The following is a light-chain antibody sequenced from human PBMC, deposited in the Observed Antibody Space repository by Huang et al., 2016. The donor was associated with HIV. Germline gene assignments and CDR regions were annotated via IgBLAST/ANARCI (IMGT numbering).Light chain of an antibody. Sequence: EVVLTQSPATLSLSPGGRATLSCRASQSVTNYLAWYQQKPGQPPRLLIYDASNRATGVPARFSGSGSGTDFTLTISSLEPEDFAVYYCQQRGNWPPVTFGGGTKVEIK. J-gene: IGKJ4*01. CDR1: QSVTNY. V-gene: IGKV3-11*01. CDR3: QQRGNWPPVT. CDR2: DAS.